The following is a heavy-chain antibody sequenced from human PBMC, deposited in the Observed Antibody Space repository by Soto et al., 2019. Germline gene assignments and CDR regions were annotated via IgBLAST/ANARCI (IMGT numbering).Heavy chain of an antibody. D-gene: IGHD6-25*01. V-gene: IGHV3-11*01. Sequence: QVQLVESGGGLVKPGGSLRLSCAASGFTFSDYYMSWIRQAPGKGLEWVSYISSSDSIYYADSVKGRFTISRDNSKNTLYLQMNSLRAEDTAVYYCAILNAASGSYWGQGSLITVSS. CDR2: ISSSDSI. CDR1: GFTFSDYY. CDR3: AILNAASGSY. J-gene: IGHJ4*02.